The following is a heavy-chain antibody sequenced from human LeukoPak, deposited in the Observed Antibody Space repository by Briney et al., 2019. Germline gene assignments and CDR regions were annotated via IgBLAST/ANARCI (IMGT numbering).Heavy chain of an antibody. V-gene: IGHV3-33*01. J-gene: IGHJ4*02. Sequence: GGSLRLSCAASGFTFSSYGMHWVRQAPGKGLEWVAVIWYDGSNKYYADSVKGRFTISRDNSKNTLYLQMNSLRAEDTAVYYCARDAGAQLPAYYFDYWGQGTLVTVSS. CDR3: ARDAGAQLPAYYFDY. D-gene: IGHD2-2*01. CDR2: IWYDGSNK. CDR1: GFTFSSYG.